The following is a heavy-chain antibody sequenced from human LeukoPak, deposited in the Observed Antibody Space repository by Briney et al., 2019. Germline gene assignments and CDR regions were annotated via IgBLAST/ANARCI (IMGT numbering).Heavy chain of an antibody. CDR1: GGSISSGGYY. D-gene: IGHD1-14*01. CDR3: ARTLISGKAFDI. Sequence: SETLSLTCTVSGGSISSGGYYWSWIRQPPGKGLEWIGYIYHSGSTYYNPSLKSRVTISVDTSKNQFSLKLSSVTAADTAVYYCARTLISGKAFDIWGQGTMVTVSS. J-gene: IGHJ3*02. CDR2: IYHSGST. V-gene: IGHV4-30-2*01.